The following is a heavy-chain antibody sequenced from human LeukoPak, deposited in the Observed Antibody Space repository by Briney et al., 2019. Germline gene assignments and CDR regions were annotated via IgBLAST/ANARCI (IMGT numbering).Heavy chain of an antibody. Sequence: GRSLRLSCAASGFTFSSYAMHWVRQAPGKGLEWVAVISYDEGNKYYADSVKGRFTISRDNAKNTLYLQMNSLRAEDTAIYFCAKDGFVAATGDFDYWGQGTLVTVSS. V-gene: IGHV3-30*04. D-gene: IGHD6-13*01. CDR3: AKDGFVAATGDFDY. CDR1: GFTFSSYA. J-gene: IGHJ4*02. CDR2: ISYDEGNK.